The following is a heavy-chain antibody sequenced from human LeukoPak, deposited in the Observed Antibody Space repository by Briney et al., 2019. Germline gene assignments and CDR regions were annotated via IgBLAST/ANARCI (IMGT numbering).Heavy chain of an antibody. CDR3: ASASGYSSSWPGY. CDR1: GYTFTGYY. Sequence: GASVKVSCKASGYTFTGYYMHWVRQAPGQGLEWMGWINPNSGGTNYAQKFQGWVTMTRDTSISTACMELSRLRSDDTAVYYCASASGYSSSWPGYWGQGTLVTVSS. J-gene: IGHJ4*02. D-gene: IGHD6-13*01. V-gene: IGHV1-2*04. CDR2: INPNSGGT.